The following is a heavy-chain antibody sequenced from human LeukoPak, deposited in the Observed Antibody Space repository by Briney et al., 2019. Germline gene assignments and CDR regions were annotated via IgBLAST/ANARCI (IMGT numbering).Heavy chain of an antibody. CDR2: IYYSGST. CDR3: ARDGYYYDSSGTFDY. V-gene: IGHV4-30-4*01. D-gene: IGHD3-22*01. Sequence: SGTLSLTCTVSGGSISSGDYYWSWIRQPPGKGLEWIGYIYYSGSTYYNPSLKSRVTISVDTSKNQFSLKLSSVTAADTAVYYCARDGYYYDSSGTFDYWGQGTLVTVS. J-gene: IGHJ4*02. CDR1: GGSISSGDYY.